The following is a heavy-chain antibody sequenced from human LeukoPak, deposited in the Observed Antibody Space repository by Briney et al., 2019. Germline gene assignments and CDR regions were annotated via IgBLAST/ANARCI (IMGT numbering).Heavy chain of an antibody. CDR2: ISGSGENT. Sequence: PGGSLSLSCAAAGFTFSSYAMSWVRQAPGKGLEWVSTISGSGENTYYADSVKGRFTISRDNSQNTLYLQMNSLRAEDTAVYYCAKDRRSSSPRTLDYLGQGTLVTVSS. D-gene: IGHD6-6*01. V-gene: IGHV3-23*01. J-gene: IGHJ4*02. CDR1: GFTFSSYA. CDR3: AKDRRSSSPRTLDY.